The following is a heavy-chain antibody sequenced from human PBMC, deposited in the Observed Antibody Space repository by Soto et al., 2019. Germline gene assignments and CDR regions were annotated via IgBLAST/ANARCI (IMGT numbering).Heavy chain of an antibody. CDR3: VKGYCSSTSCRYVEGPYFDY. D-gene: IGHD2-2*01. V-gene: IGHV3-64D*09. CDR1: GFTFSSYA. Sequence: GGSLRLSCSASGFTFSSYAMHWVRQAPGKGLEYVSAISSNGGSTYYADSVKGRFTISRDNSKNTLYLQMSSLRAEDTAVYYCVKGYCSSTSCRYVEGPYFDYWGQGTLVTVSS. J-gene: IGHJ4*02. CDR2: ISSNGGST.